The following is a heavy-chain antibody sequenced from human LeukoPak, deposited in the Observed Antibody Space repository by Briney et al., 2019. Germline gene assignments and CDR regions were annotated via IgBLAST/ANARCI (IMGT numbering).Heavy chain of an antibody. CDR3: ARGKVNKYSSSPGAFDI. CDR1: GYTFTSYD. J-gene: IGHJ3*02. V-gene: IGHV1-8*03. D-gene: IGHD6-6*01. Sequence: ASVKVSRKDSGYTFTSYDINWVRQATGQGLEWMGWMNPNSGNTGYAQKFQGRVTITRNTSISTAYMELSSLRSEDTAVYYCARGKVNKYSSSPGAFDIWGQGTMVTDSS. CDR2: MNPNSGNT.